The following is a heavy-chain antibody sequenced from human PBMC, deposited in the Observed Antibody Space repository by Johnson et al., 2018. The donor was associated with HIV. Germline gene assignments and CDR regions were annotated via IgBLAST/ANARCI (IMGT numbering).Heavy chain of an antibody. CDR2: ISSSGNTI. V-gene: IGHV3-11*04. Sequence: QVQLVESGGGLVKPGGSLRLSCAASGITFSDYYMSWIRQAPGKGLEWVSYISSSGNTIYYADSVKGRFTISRENSKNTLNLQMNSLRADDTAVYYCAKREEGRISMILGAFDVWGQGTLVTVSS. J-gene: IGHJ3*01. CDR1: GITFSDYY. D-gene: IGHD3-22*01. CDR3: AKREEGRISMILGAFDV.